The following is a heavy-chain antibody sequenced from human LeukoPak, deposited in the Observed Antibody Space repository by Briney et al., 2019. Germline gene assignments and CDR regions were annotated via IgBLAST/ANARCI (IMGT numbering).Heavy chain of an antibody. CDR2: INHSGST. CDR3: ARSLRAAIPGTDY. D-gene: IGHD2-2*02. Sequence: PSETLSLTCAVYGGSFSGYYWSWIRQPPGKGLEWIGEINHSGSTNYNPSLKSRATISVDTAKNQFSLKLSSVTAADTAVYYCARSLRAAIPGTDYWGQGTLVTVSS. J-gene: IGHJ4*02. CDR1: GGSFSGYY. V-gene: IGHV4-34*01.